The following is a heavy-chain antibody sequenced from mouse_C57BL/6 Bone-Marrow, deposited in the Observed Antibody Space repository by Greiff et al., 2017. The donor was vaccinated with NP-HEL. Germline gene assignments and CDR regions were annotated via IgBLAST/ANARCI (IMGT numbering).Heavy chain of an antibody. Sequence: VQLQQSGAELVRPGASVKLSCTASGFNIKDDYMHWVKQRPEQGLEWIGWIDPENGDTEYASKFQGKATITADTSSNTAYLQLSSLTSEDTAVYYCTTDYDIGAMDYWGQGTSVTVSS. CDR1: GFNIKDDY. V-gene: IGHV14-4*01. D-gene: IGHD2-4*01. CDR3: TTDYDIGAMDY. CDR2: IDPENGDT. J-gene: IGHJ4*01.